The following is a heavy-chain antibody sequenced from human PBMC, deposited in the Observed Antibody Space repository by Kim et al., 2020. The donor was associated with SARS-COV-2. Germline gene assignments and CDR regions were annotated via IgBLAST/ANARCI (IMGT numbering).Heavy chain of an antibody. CDR3: ASNYYGSGSPHHYFDY. J-gene: IGHJ4*02. Sequence: KLQGRVTMTTDTSTSTAYMELRSLRSDDTAVYYCASNYYGSGSPHHYFDYWGQGTLVTVSS. V-gene: IGHV1-18*01. D-gene: IGHD3-10*01.